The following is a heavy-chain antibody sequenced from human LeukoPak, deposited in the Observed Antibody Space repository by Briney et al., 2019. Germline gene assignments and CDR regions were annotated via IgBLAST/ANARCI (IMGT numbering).Heavy chain of an antibody. D-gene: IGHD3-16*02. CDR1: GYTFTSYY. V-gene: IGHV1-46*01. CDR2: INPSGGST. Sequence: ASVKVSCKASGYTFTSYYMHWVRQAPGQGLEWMGIINPSGGSTSYAQKFQGRVTMTTDTSTSTAYMELRSLRSDDTAVYYCARDGYDYVWGSYRPNNNFDYWGQGTLVTVSS. J-gene: IGHJ4*02. CDR3: ARDGYDYVWGSYRPNNNFDY.